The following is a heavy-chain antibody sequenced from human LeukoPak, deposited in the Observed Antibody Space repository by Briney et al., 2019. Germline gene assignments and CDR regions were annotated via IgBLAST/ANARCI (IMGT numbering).Heavy chain of an antibody. D-gene: IGHD3-3*01. CDR2: IYTSGST. CDR3: ARSSGRFLESLPIPYFDY. CDR1: GGSISSGSYY. Sequence: PSETLSLTCTVSGGSISSGSYYWSWIRPPAGKGLEWIGRIYTSGSTNYNPSLKSRVTISVDTSKNQFSLKLRSVTVADTAVYYCARSSGRFLESLPIPYFDYWGQGTLVTVSS. J-gene: IGHJ4*02. V-gene: IGHV4-61*02.